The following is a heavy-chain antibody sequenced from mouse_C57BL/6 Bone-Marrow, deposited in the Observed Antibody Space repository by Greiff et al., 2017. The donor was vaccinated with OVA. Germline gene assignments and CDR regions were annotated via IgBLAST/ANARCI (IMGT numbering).Heavy chain of an antibody. D-gene: IGHD1-1*01. CDR3: TLPDYYGSSYFDY. CDR2: IDPENGDT. CDR1: GFNIKDDY. V-gene: IGHV14-4*01. Sequence: VQLQQSGAELVRPGASVKLSCTASGFNIKDDYMHWVKQRPVQGLEWIGWIDPENGDTEYASKFQGKATITADTSSNTAYLQLSSLTSEDTAVYYCTLPDYYGSSYFDYWGQGTTLTVSS. J-gene: IGHJ2*01.